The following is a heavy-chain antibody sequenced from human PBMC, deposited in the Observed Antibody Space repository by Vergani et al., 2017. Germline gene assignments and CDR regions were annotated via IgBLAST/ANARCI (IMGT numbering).Heavy chain of an antibody. CDR1: GYTFTDYY. D-gene: IGHD2-21*02. V-gene: IGHV1-69-2*01. CDR2: VDPEDGET. CDR3: ATSTPYCGSDCYKRADAFEI. Sequence: EVQLVQSGAEVKKPGATVKISCKVSGYTFTDYYMHWVQQAPGKGLEWMGLVDPEDGETIYAEKFQGRVTITADTSTDTAYMELSSLRSEDTAVYYCATSTPYCGSDCYKRADAFEIWGQGTMVTVSS. J-gene: IGHJ3*02.